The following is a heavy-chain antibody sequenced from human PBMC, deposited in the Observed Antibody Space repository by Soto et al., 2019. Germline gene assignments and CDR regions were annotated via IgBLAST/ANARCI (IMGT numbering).Heavy chain of an antibody. CDR1: DSISTYY. Sequence: PSETLSLTCTVDSISTYYWNWIRQPPGKGLEWIGYIYYLGRTNYNSSLKSRITMSIDTSKNQFSLKLSSVTAADTAIYYCARDPVGVTHFDYWGQGARSPSPQ. V-gene: IGHV4-59*01. D-gene: IGHD1-26*01. J-gene: IGHJ4*02. CDR2: IYYLGRT. CDR3: ARDPVGVTHFDY.